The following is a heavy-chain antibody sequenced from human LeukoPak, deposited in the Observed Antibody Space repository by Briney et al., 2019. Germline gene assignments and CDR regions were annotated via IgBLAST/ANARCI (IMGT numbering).Heavy chain of an antibody. J-gene: IGHJ4*02. CDR1: GGSISSYY. Sequence: KSSETLSLTCSVSGGSISSYYWSWIRQPPGKALEWIGNIYYSGRTNYNPSLKSRLTISVDTSKNQFSLKLSSVTAADTAVYYCASGSGYYFDYWGLGTLVTVSS. CDR2: IYYSGRT. V-gene: IGHV4-59*01. CDR3: ASGSGYYFDY. D-gene: IGHD3-10*01.